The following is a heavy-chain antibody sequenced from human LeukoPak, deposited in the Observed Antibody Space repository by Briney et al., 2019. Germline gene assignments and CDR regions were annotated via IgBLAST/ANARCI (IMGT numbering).Heavy chain of an antibody. CDR2: FDPEDGET. J-gene: IGHJ5*02. CDR1: GYTLTELS. Sequence: GASVKVSCKVSGYTLTELSMHWVRQAPGKGLEWMGGFDPEDGETIYAQKFQGRVTITEDTSTDTAYMELSSLRSEDTAVYYCAKLSRILTGFTNWFDPWGQGTLVTVSS. D-gene: IGHD3-9*01. V-gene: IGHV1-24*01. CDR3: AKLSRILTGFTNWFDP.